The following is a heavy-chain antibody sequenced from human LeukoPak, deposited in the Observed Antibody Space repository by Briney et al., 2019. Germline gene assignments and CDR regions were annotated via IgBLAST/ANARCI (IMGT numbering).Heavy chain of an antibody. CDR3: ASGSLRGAWDWFDP. D-gene: IGHD1-26*01. CDR2: ISSSSSYI. Sequence: PGGSLRLSCAASGFTFSSYSMNWVRQAPGKGLEWVSSISSSSSYIYYADSVKGRFTISGDNAKNSLYLQMNSLRAEDTAVYYCASGSLRGAWDWFDPWGQGTLVTVSS. V-gene: IGHV3-21*01. CDR1: GFTFSSYS. J-gene: IGHJ5*02.